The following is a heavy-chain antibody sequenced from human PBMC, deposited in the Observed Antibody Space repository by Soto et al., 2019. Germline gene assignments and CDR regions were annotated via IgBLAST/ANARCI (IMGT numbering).Heavy chain of an antibody. CDR2: IYYSGST. J-gene: IGHJ3*02. CDR3: ARAYGDYGERGAFDI. V-gene: IGHV4-30-4*01. Sequence: QVQLQESGPGLVKPSQTLSLTCTVSGGSISSGDYYWSWIRQPPGKGLEWIGYIYYSGSTYYNPSLKSRVTVPVDTSKNQFSRKLSSVTAADTAVYYWARAYGDYGERGAFDIWGQGTMVTVSS. D-gene: IGHD4-17*01. CDR1: GGSISSGDYY.